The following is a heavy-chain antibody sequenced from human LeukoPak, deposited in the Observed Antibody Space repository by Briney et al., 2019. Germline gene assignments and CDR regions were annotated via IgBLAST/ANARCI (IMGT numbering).Heavy chain of an antibody. Sequence: GGSLRLSCGASGFIFRNAYMTWDRQAPGKGLEWVGRIKSNPDGGTADYGAAVKGRFTISRDDSRNILYLQLRSVRAEDTAVYYCTTLSYDVHYWGQGTLVTVSS. CDR1: GFIFRNAY. CDR3: TTLSYDVHY. D-gene: IGHD3-3*01. J-gene: IGHJ4*02. CDR2: IKSNPDGGTA. V-gene: IGHV3-15*01.